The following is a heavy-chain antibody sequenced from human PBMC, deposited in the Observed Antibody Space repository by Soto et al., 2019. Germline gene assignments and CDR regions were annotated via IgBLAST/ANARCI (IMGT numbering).Heavy chain of an antibody. D-gene: IGHD2-8*02. J-gene: IGHJ4*02. CDR3: VRGPYSSGSLYYLDY. CDR2: ISAYNGNT. V-gene: IGHV1-18*01. Sequence: ASVKVSCKASGYTFTSYGISWVRQAPGQGLEWMGWISAYNGNTNYAQKLQGRVTMTRDTSTSTVYLELSSLTSDDTAMYYCVRGPYSSGSLYYLDYWGQGTLVTGS. CDR1: GYTFTSYG.